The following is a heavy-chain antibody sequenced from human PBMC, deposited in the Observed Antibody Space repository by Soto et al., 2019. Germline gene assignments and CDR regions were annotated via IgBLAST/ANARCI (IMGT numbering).Heavy chain of an antibody. CDR2: ISYDGSKK. V-gene: IGHV3-30*03. J-gene: IGHJ6*02. CDR1: GFTFSSYV. Sequence: GGSLRLSCAASGFTFSSYVMHWVRQAPGKGLEWVALISYDGSKKFYGDSVKGRFAISRDNAKNSLYLQMNSLRAEDTAVYYCARGRSSGPTLMDVWGQGTTVTVSS. D-gene: IGHD6-19*01. CDR3: ARGRSSGPTLMDV.